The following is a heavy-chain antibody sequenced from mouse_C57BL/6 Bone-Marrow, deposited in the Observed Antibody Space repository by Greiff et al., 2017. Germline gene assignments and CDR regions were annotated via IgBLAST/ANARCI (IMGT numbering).Heavy chain of an antibody. J-gene: IGHJ4*01. CDR1: GFTFSSYA. CDR2: ISDGGSYT. D-gene: IGHD1-1*01. V-gene: IGHV5-4*03. CDR3: ARTTGDAMDY. Sequence: DVMLVESGGGLVKPGGSLKLSCAASGFTFSSYAMSWVRQTPEKRLEWVATISDGGSYTYYPDNVKGRFTISRDNAKNNLYLQMSHLKSEDTAMYYCARTTGDAMDYWGQGTSVTVSA.